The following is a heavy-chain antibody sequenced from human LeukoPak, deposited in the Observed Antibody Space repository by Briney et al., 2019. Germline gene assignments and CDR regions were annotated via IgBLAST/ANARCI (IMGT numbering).Heavy chain of an antibody. CDR2: ISSSSSYM. CDR3: AREDTGVAFDI. V-gene: IGHV3-21*01. CDR1: GFTFSRYN. D-gene: IGHD2-8*01. J-gene: IGHJ3*02. Sequence: PGGSLRLSCAASGFTFSRYNMNWVRQAPERGLEWVSSISSSSSYMYYADSVKGRFTISRDNAKNSLYLQVTSLRAEDTAVYYCAREDTGVAFDIWGQGTTVTV.